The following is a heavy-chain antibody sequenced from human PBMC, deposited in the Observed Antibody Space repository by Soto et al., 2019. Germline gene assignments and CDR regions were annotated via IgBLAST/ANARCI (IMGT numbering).Heavy chain of an antibody. CDR3: ARGENWNYYLYYYYGMDV. V-gene: IGHV1-18*01. Sequence: GASVKVSCKASGYTFTSYGISWVRQAPGQGLEWMGWISAYNGNTNYAQKLQGRVTMTTDTSTSTAYMELRSLRSDDTAVYYCARGENWNYYLYYYYGMDVWGQGTTVTVSS. CDR2: ISAYNGNT. CDR1: GYTFTSYG. J-gene: IGHJ6*02. D-gene: IGHD1-7*01.